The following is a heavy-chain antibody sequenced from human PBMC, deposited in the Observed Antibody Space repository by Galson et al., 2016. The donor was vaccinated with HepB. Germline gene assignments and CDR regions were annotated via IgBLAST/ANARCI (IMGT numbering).Heavy chain of an antibody. D-gene: IGHD5-18*01. J-gene: IGHJ4*02. V-gene: IGHV3-7*03. CDR3: ARYAVETALDY. CDR1: GFMFNRYW. Sequence: SLRLSCAASGFMFNRYWMSWVRQAPGKGLEWVANIKHDGRVNDYVDSVKGRINISRDNAKNSLHLQMNSLSAEDTAVYYCARYAVETALDYWGQGTLVTVSS. CDR2: IKHDGRVN.